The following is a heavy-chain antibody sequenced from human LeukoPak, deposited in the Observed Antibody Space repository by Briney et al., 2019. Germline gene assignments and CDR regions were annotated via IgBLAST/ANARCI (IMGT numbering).Heavy chain of an antibody. Sequence: GGSLRLSCAASGFTFSSYAMSWVRQAPGKGLEWVSAIDTSGGHTYYADSVKGRFTISRDNSENTLFLQMNSLRAEDTAVYYCARVRSGRNDAFDIWGQGTMVTVSS. D-gene: IGHD6-19*01. CDR1: GFTFSSYA. V-gene: IGHV3-23*01. CDR2: IDTSGGHT. CDR3: ARVRSGRNDAFDI. J-gene: IGHJ3*02.